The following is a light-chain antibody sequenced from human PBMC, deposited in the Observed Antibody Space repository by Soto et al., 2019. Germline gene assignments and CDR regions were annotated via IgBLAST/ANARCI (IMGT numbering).Light chain of an antibody. CDR3: QQYGSSPLIT. CDR1: QRLSASD. Sequence: EIVLTQSPGTLSLSPWQIATLSCRASQRLSASDIAWYQQKPGQAPKFLIYGVSSRATGIPDRFSGSGSGTDFTLTISRLEPEDFAVYHCQQYGSSPLITFGQGKRLEIK. CDR2: GVS. V-gene: IGKV3-20*01. J-gene: IGKJ5*01.